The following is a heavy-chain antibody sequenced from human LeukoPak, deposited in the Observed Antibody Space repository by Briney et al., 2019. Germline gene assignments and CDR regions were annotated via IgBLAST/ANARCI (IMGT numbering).Heavy chain of an antibody. Sequence: VASVKVSCKTSGSTFIRDTISWVRQAPGQGLEWMGRNSPILGLRNFAQKFQGRVTITADKSTSTAYMELSSLRPEDTAVYYCAREFEGYDDYSDSYYGMDVWGQGTTVTVSS. V-gene: IGHV1-69*04. CDR3: AREFEGYDDYSDSYYGMDV. J-gene: IGHJ6*02. CDR2: NSPILGLR. CDR1: GSTFIRDT. D-gene: IGHD4-17*01.